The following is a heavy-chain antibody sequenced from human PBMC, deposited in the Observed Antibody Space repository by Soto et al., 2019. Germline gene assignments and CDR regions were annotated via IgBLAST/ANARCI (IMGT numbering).Heavy chain of an antibody. CDR3: AKDRSSDYGDYGRDYYYYGMDV. CDR1: GFTFSSYA. Sequence: EVQLLESGGGLVQPGGSLRLSCAASGFTFSSYAMSWVRQAPGKGLEWVSAISGSGGSTYYADSVKGRFTISRDNSKNTLYLQMNSLRAEDTAVYYCAKDRSSDYGDYGRDYYYYGMDVWGQRTTVTVSS. V-gene: IGHV3-23*01. D-gene: IGHD4-17*01. J-gene: IGHJ6*02. CDR2: ISGSGGST.